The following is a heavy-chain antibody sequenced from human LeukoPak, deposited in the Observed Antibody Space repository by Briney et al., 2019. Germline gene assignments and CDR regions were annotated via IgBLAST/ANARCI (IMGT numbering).Heavy chain of an antibody. J-gene: IGHJ4*02. V-gene: IGHV4-34*01. CDR2: INHSGST. CDR3: ASSDMFRVFYFDY. Sequence: PSETLSLTCAVYGGSFSGYYWSWIRQPPGKGLEWIGEINHSGSTNYNPSLKSRVTISVDTSKNQFSLKLSSVTAADTAVYYCASSDMFRVFYFDYWGQGIQVTVSS. CDR1: GGSFSGYY. D-gene: IGHD3-10*02.